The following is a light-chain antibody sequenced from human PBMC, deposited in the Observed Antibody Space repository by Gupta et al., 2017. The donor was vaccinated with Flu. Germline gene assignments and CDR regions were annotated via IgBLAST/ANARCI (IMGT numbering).Light chain of an antibody. Sequence: DIVLTQSPATLSLSPGERATLSCRASQSVSSYLAWYQQKPGQAPRLLIYDASNRATGIPARFSGSGSGTDFTLTISSLEPEDFAVYYCQQRSNGPRRWWTFGQGTKVEIK. CDR3: QQRSNGPRRWWT. CDR1: QSVSSY. CDR2: DAS. J-gene: IGKJ1*01. V-gene: IGKV3-11*01.